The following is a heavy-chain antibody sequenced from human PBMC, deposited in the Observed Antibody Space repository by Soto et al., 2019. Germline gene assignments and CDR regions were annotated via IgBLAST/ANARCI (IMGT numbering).Heavy chain of an antibody. D-gene: IGHD3-3*01. V-gene: IGHV4-59*08. CDR3: ARSHLNYDFWSGSTRFDY. J-gene: IGHJ4*02. CDR2: IYYSRST. CDR1: GGSISSYY. Sequence: QVQLQESGPGLVKPSETLSLTCTVSGGSISSYYWNWIRQPPGKGLEWIGYIYYSRSTHYNPSLKSRVTISLDTSKNQFSLKLNSVTAADTAVYYCARSHLNYDFWSGSTRFDYWGQGTLVTVSS.